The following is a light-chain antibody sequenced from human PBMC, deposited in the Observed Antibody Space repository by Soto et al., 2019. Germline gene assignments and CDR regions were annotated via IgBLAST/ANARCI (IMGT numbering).Light chain of an antibody. J-gene: IGKJ2*01. CDR2: AAS. Sequence: DIQMTQSPSSLSASVGDRVTITCRASQSIYNYLNCYQQNPGKAPKLLIYAASSLQSGVPSRFSRSGSGTDFTLTISSLQPEDFATYYCQQSYSTPVTFGQGTKLEIK. V-gene: IGKV1-39*01. CDR3: QQSYSTPVT. CDR1: QSIYNY.